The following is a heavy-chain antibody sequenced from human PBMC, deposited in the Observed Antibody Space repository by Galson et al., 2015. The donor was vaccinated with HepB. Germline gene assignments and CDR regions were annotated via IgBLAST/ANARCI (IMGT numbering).Heavy chain of an antibody. D-gene: IGHD6-13*01. CDR1: GGSISSGGYY. CDR2: IYYSGST. Sequence: TLSLTCTVSGGSISSGGYYWSWIRQHPGKGLEWIGYIYYSGSTYYNPSLKSRVTISVDTSKNQFSLKLSSVTAADTAVYYCARAPEQQLVQVGAFDIWGQGTMVTVSS. V-gene: IGHV4-31*03. J-gene: IGHJ3*02. CDR3: ARAPEQQLVQVGAFDI.